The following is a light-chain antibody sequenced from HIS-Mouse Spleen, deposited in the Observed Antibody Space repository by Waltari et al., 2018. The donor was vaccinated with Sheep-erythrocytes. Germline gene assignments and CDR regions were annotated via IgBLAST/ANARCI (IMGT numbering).Light chain of an antibody. CDR3: CSYAGSYNHV. CDR2: DVS. V-gene: IGLV2-11*01. Sequence: QTALTQTRSVSGSPGQSVTTSCTVTTSDVGGYNNISRYPQHPGKAPQHMIYDVSKRPSWVPDRFSGSKSGNTASLTISGLQAEDEADYYCCSYAGSYNHVFATGTKVTVL. CDR1: TSDVGGYNN. J-gene: IGLJ1*01.